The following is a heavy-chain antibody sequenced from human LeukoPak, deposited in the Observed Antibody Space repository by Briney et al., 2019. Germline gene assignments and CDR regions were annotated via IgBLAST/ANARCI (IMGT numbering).Heavy chain of an antibody. Sequence: SETLSLTXTVYGESFSGYFWSWICQPPGKGLEWIGEINHSESTNYNPSLKSRVAISADTSKNQFSLNLSSVTAADTAVYYCARGQWLYLFYYYMDVWGKGTTVTVSS. D-gene: IGHD6-19*01. V-gene: IGHV4-34*01. CDR2: INHSEST. CDR1: GESFSGYF. CDR3: ARGQWLYLFYYYMDV. J-gene: IGHJ6*03.